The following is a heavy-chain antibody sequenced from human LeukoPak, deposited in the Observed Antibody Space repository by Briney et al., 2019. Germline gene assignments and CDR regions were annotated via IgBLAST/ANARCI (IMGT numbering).Heavy chain of an antibody. CDR3: ARDSSGYSTPSFDY. CDR2: IKQDGSEK. Sequence: GGSLRLSCAASGFTFSSYWMSWVRQAPGKGLEWVANIKQDGSEKYYVDSAKGRFTISRDNAKNSLYLQMNSLRAEDTAVYYCARDSSGYSTPSFDYWGQGTLVTVSS. CDR1: GFTFSSYW. J-gene: IGHJ4*02. V-gene: IGHV3-7*01. D-gene: IGHD3-22*01.